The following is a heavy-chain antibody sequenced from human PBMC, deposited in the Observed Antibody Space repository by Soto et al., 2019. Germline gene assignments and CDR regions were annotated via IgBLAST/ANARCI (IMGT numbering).Heavy chain of an antibody. CDR1: GHTLTELS. Sequence: ASVKVSCKVSGHTLTELSMHWVRQAPGKGLEWMGGFDPEDGETIYAQKFQGRVTMTEDTSTDTAYMELSSLRSDDTAVYYCARDVFSGPRSGWFDPWGQGTLVTVSS. J-gene: IGHJ5*02. D-gene: IGHD1-26*01. CDR2: FDPEDGET. V-gene: IGHV1-24*01. CDR3: ARDVFSGPRSGWFDP.